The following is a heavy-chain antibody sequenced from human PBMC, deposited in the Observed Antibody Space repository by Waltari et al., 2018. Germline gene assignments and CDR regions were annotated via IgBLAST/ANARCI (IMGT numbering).Heavy chain of an antibody. CDR3: ARGGGGDWEWFDP. Sequence: QVQLQESGQSLLKPSETLSLICTVSGGSISGFYWSWVRQPPGKGLDWIGYISYTGSTNFNPSLTSRGTMSVDTSKNQFSLKLSSVTAADTAFYYCARGGGGDWEWFDPWGQGTLVTVSS. V-gene: IGHV4-59*01. CDR2: ISYTGST. J-gene: IGHJ5*02. D-gene: IGHD2-21*02. CDR1: GGSISGFY.